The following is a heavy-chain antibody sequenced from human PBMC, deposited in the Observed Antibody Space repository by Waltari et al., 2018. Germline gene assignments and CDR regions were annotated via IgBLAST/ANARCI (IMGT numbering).Heavy chain of an antibody. D-gene: IGHD1-7*01. CDR3: ARGPRGYWNSNWYFDL. CDR2: IFDGGST. Sequence: EVQLVESGGGLIQSGGSLRLSCEASGFTVINNYMHWVRQAPGKGLEWVSVIFDGGSTYSADSVKGRFTISRDNSNNTLYLQMTSLRAEDTAIYYCARGPRGYWNSNWYFDLWGRGTLVIVSS. V-gene: IGHV3-53*01. J-gene: IGHJ2*01. CDR1: GFTVINNY.